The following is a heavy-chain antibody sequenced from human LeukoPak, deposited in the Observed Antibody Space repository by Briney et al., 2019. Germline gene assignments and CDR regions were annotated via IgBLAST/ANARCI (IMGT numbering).Heavy chain of an antibody. CDR2: IYYSGST. V-gene: IGHV4-59*08. D-gene: IGHD1-26*01. CDR1: GGSISSYY. J-gene: IGHJ4*02. Sequence: SETLSLTCTVSGGSISSYYWSWIRQPPGKGLEWIGYIYYSGSTNYNPSLKSRVTISVDTSKNQFSLKLSPVTAADTAVYYCVRQMSWWELPVYWGQGTLVTVSS. CDR3: VRQMSWWELPVY.